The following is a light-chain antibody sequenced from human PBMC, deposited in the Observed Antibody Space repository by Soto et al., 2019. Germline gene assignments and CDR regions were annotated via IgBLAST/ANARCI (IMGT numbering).Light chain of an antibody. V-gene: IGKV1-33*01. CDR2: DAS. Sequence: DIQMTQSPSSLSASVGDRVTITCQASQDISNYLNWYQQKPGKAPKLLIYDASNLETGVPSRFSGSGSGTDFTFTISSLQAEDTATYYCQQYDNIPLTFGGGTKVEIK. CDR3: QQYDNIPLT. J-gene: IGKJ4*01. CDR1: QDISNY.